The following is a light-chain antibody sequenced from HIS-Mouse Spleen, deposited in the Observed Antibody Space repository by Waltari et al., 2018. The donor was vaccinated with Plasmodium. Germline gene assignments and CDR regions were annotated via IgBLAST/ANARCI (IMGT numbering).Light chain of an antibody. CDR2: EGS. CDR1: SSDVGSYNL. Sequence: QSALTQPASVSGSPGQSITISCTGTSSDVGSYNLVSWYQQHPGKAPKLMIYEGSKRPSGVSHRFSGSKSGNTASLTISWLQAEDEADYYCCSYAGSRVFGGGTKLTVL. V-gene: IGLV2-23*01. J-gene: IGLJ2*01. CDR3: CSYAGSRV.